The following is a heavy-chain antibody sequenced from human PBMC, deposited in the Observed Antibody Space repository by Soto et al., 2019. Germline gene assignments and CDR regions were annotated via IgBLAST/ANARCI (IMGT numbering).Heavy chain of an antibody. CDR1: GDSVSSNSAA. V-gene: IGHV6-1*01. CDR2: TYYRSKWYN. J-gene: IGHJ4*02. CDR3: AREGGYYGSGSQFDY. D-gene: IGHD3-10*01. Sequence: SQTLSLTCVISGDSVSSNSAAWNWIRQSPSRGLEWLGRTYYRSKWYNDYAVSVKSRITINPDTSKNQFSLQLNSVTPEDTAVYYCAREGGYYGSGSQFDYWGQGTLVTVSS.